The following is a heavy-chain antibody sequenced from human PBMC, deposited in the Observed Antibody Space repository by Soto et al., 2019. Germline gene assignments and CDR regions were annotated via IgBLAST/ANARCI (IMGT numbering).Heavy chain of an antibody. CDR3: ARGPFRSSWYSPTVDY. D-gene: IGHD6-13*01. Sequence: ASVKFSFKTSGYTFTGYYVHWVRQAPGQGLEWMGWINPSSGCTHYAQKFQGMVTMTRDTSINTGYMELSRLTSDAAAVYFCARGPFRSSWYSPTVDYWGQGTPATV. CDR2: INPSSGCT. CDR1: GYTFTGYY. J-gene: IGHJ4*02. V-gene: IGHV1-2*02.